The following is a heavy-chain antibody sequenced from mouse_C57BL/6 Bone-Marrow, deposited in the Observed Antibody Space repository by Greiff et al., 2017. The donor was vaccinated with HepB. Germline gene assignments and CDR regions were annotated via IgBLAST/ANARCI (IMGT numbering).Heavy chain of an antibody. CDR2: IYPGDGDT. CDR3: ARSAFITTVVASMDY. J-gene: IGHJ4*01. CDR1: GYAFSSSW. D-gene: IGHD1-1*01. V-gene: IGHV1-82*01. Sequence: QVQLQQSGPELVKPGASVKISCKASGYAFSSSWMNWVKQRPGKGLEWIGRIYPGDGDTNYNGKFKGKATLTADKSSSTAYMQLSSLTSEDSAVYFCARSAFITTVVASMDYWGQGTSVTVSS.